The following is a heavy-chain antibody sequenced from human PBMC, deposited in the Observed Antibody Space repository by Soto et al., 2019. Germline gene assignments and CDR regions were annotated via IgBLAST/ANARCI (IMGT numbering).Heavy chain of an antibody. CDR1: GFTFSSYG. Sequence: QVQLVESGGGVVQPGRSLRLSCAASGFTFSSYGMHWVRQAPGKGLEWVAVISYDGSNKYYADSVKGRFTISRDNSKNTLDRKMNSRRAEERVVFYGGKLSSIEIGDYFAYWGRVTLVTAST. J-gene: IGHJ4*02. CDR3: GKLSSIEIGDYFAY. V-gene: IGHV3-30*18. CDR2: ISYDGSNK. D-gene: IGHD2-21*01.